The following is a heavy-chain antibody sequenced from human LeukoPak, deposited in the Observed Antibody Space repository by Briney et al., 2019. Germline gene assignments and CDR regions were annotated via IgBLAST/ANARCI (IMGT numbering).Heavy chain of an antibody. CDR1: GGSISSYS. Sequence: SETLSLTCTVSGGSISSYSWSWIRQPPGKGLEWIGYIYYSGSTNYNPSLKSRVTISVDTPKNQFSLKLSSVTAADTAVYYCARGWGYLDYWGQGTLVTVSS. D-gene: IGHD7-27*01. J-gene: IGHJ4*02. CDR2: IYYSGST. V-gene: IGHV4-59*01. CDR3: ARGWGYLDY.